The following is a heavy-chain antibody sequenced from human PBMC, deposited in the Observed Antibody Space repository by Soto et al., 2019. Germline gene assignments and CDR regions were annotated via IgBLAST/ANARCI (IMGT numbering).Heavy chain of an antibody. CDR2: MYPGDSDT. V-gene: IGHV5-51*01. CDR1: GYDFNTNW. Sequence: GESLKISCRGSGYDFNTNWFGWVRQLPGRGLEWVGIMYPGDSDTRYNPSLQGHVTLSVDVTVSTAFLQRRSLETSDTGMYFCARLPRDCNKTSCYYADHWGQGTQVTVSS. D-gene: IGHD3-3*01. J-gene: IGHJ4*02. CDR3: ARLPRDCNKTSCYYADH.